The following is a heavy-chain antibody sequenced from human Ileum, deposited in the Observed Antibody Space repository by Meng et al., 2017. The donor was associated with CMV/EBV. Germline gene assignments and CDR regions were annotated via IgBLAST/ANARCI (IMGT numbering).Heavy chain of an antibody. CDR1: GFKFSTYG. CDR3: AKDSTSGTYYLDYFDY. D-gene: IGHD1-26*01. V-gene: IGHV3-23*01. Sequence: GFKFSTYGVNWVRQATGKGLDWVSGISASGGSIYYADSVKGRFTISRDNSKNTVSLQMNNLRPEDTAVYYCAKDSTSGTYYLDYFDYWGQGSLVTVSS. CDR2: ISASGGSI. J-gene: IGHJ4*02.